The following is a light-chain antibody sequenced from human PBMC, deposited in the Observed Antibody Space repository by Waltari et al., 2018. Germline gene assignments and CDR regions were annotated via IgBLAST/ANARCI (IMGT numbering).Light chain of an antibody. J-gene: IGLJ2*01. V-gene: IGLV2-14*03. CDR3: SSYSDSTTHDVV. Sequence: QSALTQPASVSGSPGQSISISCTGTSSDIGGYNYVSWYQQLPGRAPKLRVYDVTSRPSGVSDRFSGSKSGNTASLTISGLQAEDEADYYCSSYSDSTTHDVVFGGGTQLTVL. CDR1: SSDIGGYNY. CDR2: DVT.